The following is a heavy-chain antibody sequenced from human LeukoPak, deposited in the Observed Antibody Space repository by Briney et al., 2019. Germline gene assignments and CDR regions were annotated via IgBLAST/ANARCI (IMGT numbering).Heavy chain of an antibody. Sequence: QPGGSLRLSCAASGFTFSSYDTNWVRQAPGKGLEWVSYISSSGSTIYYADSVKGRFTISRDNAKNSLYLQMNSLRAEDTAVYYCARAYGGEPNDYWGQGTLVTVSS. J-gene: IGHJ4*02. V-gene: IGHV3-48*03. CDR2: ISSSGSTI. CDR3: ARAYGGEPNDY. CDR1: GFTFSSYD. D-gene: IGHD1-14*01.